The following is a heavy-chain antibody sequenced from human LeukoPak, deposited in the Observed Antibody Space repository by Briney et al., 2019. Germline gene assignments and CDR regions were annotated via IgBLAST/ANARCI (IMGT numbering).Heavy chain of an antibody. V-gene: IGHV1-69*04. J-gene: IGHJ6*02. Sequence: EASVKVSCKASGGTFSSYAISWVRQAPGQGLEWMGRIIPILGIANYAQKFQGRVTITADKSTSTAYMELSSLRSEDTAVYYCARGGGYYYYGMDVWGQGTTVTVSS. D-gene: IGHD2-15*01. CDR3: ARGGGYYYYGMDV. CDR1: GGTFSSYA. CDR2: IIPILGIA.